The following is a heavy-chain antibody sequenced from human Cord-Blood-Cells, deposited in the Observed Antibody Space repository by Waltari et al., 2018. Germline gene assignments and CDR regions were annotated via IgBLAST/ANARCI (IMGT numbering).Heavy chain of an antibody. CDR2: IYYSGST. V-gene: IGHV4-39*01. J-gene: IGHJ4*02. D-gene: IGHD3-16*01. CDR1: GGSISSSSYY. CDR3: ARLLLGAGDY. Sequence: QLQLQESGPGLVKPSETLSLTCTVSGGSISSSSYYWGWIRPPPGKGLEWIGSIYYSGSTYYNPSLKSRVTISVDTSKNQFSLKLSSVTAADTAVYYCARLLLGAGDYWGQGTLVTVSS.